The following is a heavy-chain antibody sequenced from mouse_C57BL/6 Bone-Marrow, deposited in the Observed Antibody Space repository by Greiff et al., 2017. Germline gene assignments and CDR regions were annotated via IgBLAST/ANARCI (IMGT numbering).Heavy chain of an antibody. Sequence: VQLQQSGPELVKPGASVKIPCKASGSTFTDYNMDWVKQSHGKSLEWIGDINPNNGGTIYNQKFKGKATLTVDKSSSTAYMELRSLTSEDTAVYYCARCDYGAWFAYWGQGTLVTVSA. D-gene: IGHD2-4*01. CDR3: ARCDYGAWFAY. CDR1: GSTFTDYN. J-gene: IGHJ3*01. V-gene: IGHV1-18*01. CDR2: INPNNGGT.